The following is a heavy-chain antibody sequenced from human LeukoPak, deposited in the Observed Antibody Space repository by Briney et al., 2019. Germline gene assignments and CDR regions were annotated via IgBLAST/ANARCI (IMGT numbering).Heavy chain of an antibody. Sequence: SVKVSCKASGGTFSSYAISWVRQAPGQGLEWMGGIIPIFGTANYAQEFQGRVTITADESTSTAYMELSSLRSEDTAVYYCARSGMVTSYYFDYWGQGTLVTVSS. V-gene: IGHV1-69*13. J-gene: IGHJ4*02. CDR1: GGTFSSYA. CDR3: ARSGMVTSYYFDY. D-gene: IGHD2-15*01. CDR2: IIPIFGTA.